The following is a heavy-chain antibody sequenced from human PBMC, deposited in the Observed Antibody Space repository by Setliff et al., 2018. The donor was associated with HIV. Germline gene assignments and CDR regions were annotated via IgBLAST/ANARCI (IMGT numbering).Heavy chain of an antibody. V-gene: IGHV3-21*01. D-gene: IGHD1-26*01. CDR1: GFIFSSHS. J-gene: IGHJ3*02. CDR2: ISWNSGNI. CDR3: ARDYWELPRGRGAFDI. Sequence: PGGSLRLSCAASGFIFSSHSMNWVRQAPGKGLEWVSGISWNSGNIGYADSVKGRFTISRDNAKNSLYLQMNSLRAEDTAVYYCARDYWELPRGRGAFDIWGQGTMVTVSS.